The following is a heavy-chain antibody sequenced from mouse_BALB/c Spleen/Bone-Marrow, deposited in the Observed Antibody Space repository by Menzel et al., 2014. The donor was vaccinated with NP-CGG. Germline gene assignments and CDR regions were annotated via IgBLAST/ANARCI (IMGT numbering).Heavy chain of an antibody. D-gene: IGHD1-1*01. CDR3: ARYYYGSSLFDY. V-gene: IGHV14-3*02. J-gene: IGHJ2*01. Sequence: VQLQQSGAELVKPGASVKLSCTASGFNIKDTYMHWVEQRPEQGLEWIGRIDPANGNTKYDPKFQGKATITADTSSITAYLQLSSLTSEDTAVYYCARYYYGSSLFDYWGQGTTLTVSS. CDR1: GFNIKDTY. CDR2: IDPANGNT.